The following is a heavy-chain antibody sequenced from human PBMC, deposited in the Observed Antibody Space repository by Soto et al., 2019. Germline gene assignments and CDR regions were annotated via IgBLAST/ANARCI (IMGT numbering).Heavy chain of an antibody. CDR2: ISGSGGST. CDR3: ARYRIAAAGNVGFDY. J-gene: IGHJ4*02. D-gene: IGHD6-13*01. V-gene: IGHV3-23*01. CDR1: EFTFSSYA. Sequence: GGSLRLSCAASEFTFSSYAMSWVRQAPGKGLEWVSAISGSGGSTYYADSVKGRFTISRDNSKNTLYLQMNSLRAEDTAVYYCARYRIAAAGNVGFDYWGQGTLVTVSS.